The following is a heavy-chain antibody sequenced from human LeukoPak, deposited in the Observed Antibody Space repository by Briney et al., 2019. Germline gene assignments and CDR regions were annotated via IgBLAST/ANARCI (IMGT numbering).Heavy chain of an antibody. V-gene: IGHV3-23*01. Sequence: GGSLRLSCPASGFTVSSYAMSGVRKAPGKGLEWVSAISGSGGSTYYADSVKGRFTISRDNSKNTLYLQMNSLRAEDTAVYYCAKVPQAQPTVTTGFDYWGQGTLVTVSS. CDR2: ISGSGGST. D-gene: IGHD4-17*01. CDR1: GFTVSSYA. J-gene: IGHJ4*02. CDR3: AKVPQAQPTVTTGFDY.